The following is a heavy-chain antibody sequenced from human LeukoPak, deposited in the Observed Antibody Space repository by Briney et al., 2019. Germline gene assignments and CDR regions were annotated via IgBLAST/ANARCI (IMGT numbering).Heavy chain of an antibody. CDR1: GYTFTGYY. CDR3: ARGVVGTITGFDY. CDR2: INPNSGGT. V-gene: IGHV1-2*02. D-gene: IGHD1-26*01. J-gene: IGHJ4*02. Sequence: ASVKVSCKASGYTFTGYYMYWVRQAPGQGLEWMGWINPNSGGTNHAQKFQGRVTMTRDTSISTAYMELSRLRSDDTAVYYCARGVVGTITGFDYWGQGTLVTVSS.